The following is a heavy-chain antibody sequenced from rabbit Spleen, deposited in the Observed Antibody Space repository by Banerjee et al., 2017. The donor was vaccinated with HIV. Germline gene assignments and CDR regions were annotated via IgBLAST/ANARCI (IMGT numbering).Heavy chain of an antibody. Sequence: QEQLEESGGDLVKPGASLTLTCKASGFSFSSGYNMCWVRQAPGKGLEWIACIGVGWGITYYANWATGRFTISKTSSTTVTLQMTSLTAADTATYFCARSHFYYNLWGPGTLVTVS. CDR1: GFSFSSGYN. CDR3: ARSHFYYNL. CDR2: IGVGWGIT. J-gene: IGHJ4*01. D-gene: IGHD1-1*01. V-gene: IGHV1S45*01.